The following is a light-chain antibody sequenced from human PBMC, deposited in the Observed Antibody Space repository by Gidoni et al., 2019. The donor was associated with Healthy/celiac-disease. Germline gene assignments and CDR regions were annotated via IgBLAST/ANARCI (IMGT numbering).Light chain of an antibody. CDR2: GAS. V-gene: IGKV3-20*01. Sequence: EVVLTQSPGTRSWSPGESATLSCRASQRVSSSYLAWYQQKPGQAPRLLIYGASSRATGIPDRFSGSGSGTDFTLTISRLEPEDFAVYYCQQYGSSPYTFXQXTKLEIK. CDR3: QQYGSSPYT. J-gene: IGKJ2*01. CDR1: QRVSSSY.